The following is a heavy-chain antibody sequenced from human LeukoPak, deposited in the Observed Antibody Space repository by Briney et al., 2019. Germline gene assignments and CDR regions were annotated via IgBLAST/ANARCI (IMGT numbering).Heavy chain of an antibody. CDR3: VKAVGAEWFDP. CDR1: GGSISSSNYY. J-gene: IGHJ5*02. D-gene: IGHD6-19*01. Sequence: SETLSLTCTVSGGSISSSNYYWGWIRQPPGKGLEWIGNIYYSGSAYYNPSLKGRVTISVDTSKNQFSLKLSSVTAADTAVYLCVKAVGAEWFDPWGQGTLVTVSS. CDR2: IYYSGSA. V-gene: IGHV4-39*01.